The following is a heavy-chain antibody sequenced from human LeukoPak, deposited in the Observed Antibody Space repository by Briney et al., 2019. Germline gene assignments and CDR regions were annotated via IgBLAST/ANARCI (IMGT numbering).Heavy chain of an antibody. CDR3: AGWRRDGYNSRFDY. J-gene: IGHJ4*02. CDR1: GFTFSSYA. V-gene: IGHV3-30*07. Sequence: GRSLRLSRAASGFTFSSYAMHWVRQAPGKGLEWVAVISYDGSNKYYADSVKGRFTISRDNSKNTLYLQMNSLRAEDTAVYYCAGWRRDGYNSRFDYWGQGTLVTVSS. D-gene: IGHD5-24*01. CDR2: ISYDGSNK.